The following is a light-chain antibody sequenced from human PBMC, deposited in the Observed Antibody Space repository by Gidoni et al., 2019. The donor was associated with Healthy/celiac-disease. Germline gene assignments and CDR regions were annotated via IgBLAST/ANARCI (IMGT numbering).Light chain of an antibody. CDR3: QQYGSSRWT. CDR1: QSVSSSY. J-gene: IGKJ1*01. Sequence: DSALTQSPGTLSLSPGERATLSCRASQSVSSSYLAWYQQKPGQAPRLLIYGASSRATGIPDRFSGSGSGTDFTLTISRLEPEDFAVYYCQQYGSSRWTFGQGTKVEIK. CDR2: GAS. V-gene: IGKV3-20*01.